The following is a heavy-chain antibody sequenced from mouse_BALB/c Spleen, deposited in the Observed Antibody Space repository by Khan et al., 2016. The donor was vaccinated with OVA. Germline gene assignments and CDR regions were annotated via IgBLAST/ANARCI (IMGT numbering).Heavy chain of an antibody. Sequence: QVQLQQSGPGLVAPSQSLSITCTVSGFSLTNYGVNWVRQPPGEGREWLGVIWGDGSTNYHSALKSRLSISKDNSKSQVFLKLNSLQTDDTATYYCARFEYYGNFYAMDYWGQGTSVIVSS. J-gene: IGHJ4*01. D-gene: IGHD2-1*01. CDR3: ARFEYYGNFYAMDY. CDR2: IWGDGST. V-gene: IGHV2-3*01. CDR1: GFSLTNYG.